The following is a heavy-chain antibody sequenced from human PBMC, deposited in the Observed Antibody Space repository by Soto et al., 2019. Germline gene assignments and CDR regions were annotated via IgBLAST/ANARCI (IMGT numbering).Heavy chain of an antibody. J-gene: IGHJ4*02. CDR2: IYYSGST. CDR3: ARSGPYCTNGVCSLFDY. Sequence: SETLSLTCTVSGGSISSSSYYWGWIRQPPGKGLEWIGSIYYSGSTYYNPSLKSRVTISVDTSKNQFSLKLSSVTAADTAVYYCARSGPYCTNGVCSLFDYWGQGTLVTVSS. D-gene: IGHD2-8*01. V-gene: IGHV4-39*01. CDR1: GGSISSSSYY.